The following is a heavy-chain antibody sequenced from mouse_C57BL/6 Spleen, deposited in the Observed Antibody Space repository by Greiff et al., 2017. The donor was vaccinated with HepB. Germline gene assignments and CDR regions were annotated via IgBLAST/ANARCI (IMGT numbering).Heavy chain of an antibody. CDR2: IYPGSGNT. CDR3: ARSTVPAWFAY. Sequence: QVQLQQSGAELVRPGASVKLSCKASGYTFTDYYINWVKQRPGQGLEWIARIYPGSGNTYYNEKFKGKATLTAEKSSSTAYMQLSSLTSEDSAFYYCARSTVPAWFAYWGQGTLVTVSA. D-gene: IGHD1-1*01. CDR1: GYTFTDYY. J-gene: IGHJ3*01. V-gene: IGHV1-76*01.